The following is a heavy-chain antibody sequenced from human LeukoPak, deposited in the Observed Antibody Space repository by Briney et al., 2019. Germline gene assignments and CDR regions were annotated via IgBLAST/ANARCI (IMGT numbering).Heavy chain of an antibody. CDR1: GGSISSYY. J-gene: IGHJ3*02. CDR2: IYYSGST. D-gene: IGHD2-15*01. Sequence: SETLPLTCTVSGGSISSYYWSWIRQPPGKGLEWIGYIYYSGSTNYNPSLKSRVTISVDTSKNQFSLKLSSVTAADTAVYYCARVLLGAFDIWGQGTMVTVSS. CDR3: ARVLLGAFDI. V-gene: IGHV4-59*01.